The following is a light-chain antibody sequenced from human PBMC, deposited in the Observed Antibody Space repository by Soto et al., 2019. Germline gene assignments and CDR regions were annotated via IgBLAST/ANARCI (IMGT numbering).Light chain of an antibody. CDR1: QKINNY. CDR2: GAF. J-gene: IGKJ5*01. V-gene: IGKV1-39*01. Sequence: DIQMTQSPSSLSASVGDRVTVTCRTSQKINNYLNWYQQKPGKAPKLLIYGAFSVQSGVPLRFSGSGSGTEFTLTISSLQPEDFAIYYCEQTYSTPVTFGQGTRLRL. CDR3: EQTYSTPVT.